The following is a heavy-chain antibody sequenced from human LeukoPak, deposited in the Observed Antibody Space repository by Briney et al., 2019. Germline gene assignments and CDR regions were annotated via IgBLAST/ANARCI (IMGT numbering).Heavy chain of an antibody. CDR2: ISSSGRAI. CDR1: GFTFSNYE. CDR3: ARDSIDSSGWPDTFDY. Sequence: GGSLKLSCAASGFTFSNYEMNWVRQAPGKGLEWVSYISSSGRAIYYADSVKGRFTISRDSSKNTLHLQMRSLRAEDTAVYYCARDSIDSSGWPDTFDYWGQGTLVTVSS. J-gene: IGHJ4*02. D-gene: IGHD6-19*01. V-gene: IGHV3-48*03.